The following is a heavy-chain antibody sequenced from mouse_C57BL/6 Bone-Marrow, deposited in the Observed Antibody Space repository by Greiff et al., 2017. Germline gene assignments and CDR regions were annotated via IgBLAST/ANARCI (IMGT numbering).Heavy chain of an antibody. V-gene: IGHV5-6*02. J-gene: IGHJ1*03. Sequence: DVKLVESGGDLVKPGGSLKLSCAASGFTFSSYGMSWVRQTPDKRLEWVATISSGGSYTYYPDSVKGRFTISRDNAKNTLYLQVSSLKSEDTAMYYCARRGIYYDYDWYIDVWGTGTTVTVSS. CDR3: ARRGIYYDYDWYIDV. D-gene: IGHD2-4*01. CDR2: ISSGGSYT. CDR1: GFTFSSYG.